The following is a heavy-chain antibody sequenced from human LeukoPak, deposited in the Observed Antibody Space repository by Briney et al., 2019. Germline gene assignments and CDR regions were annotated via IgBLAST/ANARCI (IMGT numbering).Heavy chain of an antibody. Sequence: SETLSLTRAVSGYYISSGYYWGWIRQPPGKGLEWIGSIYHSGSTYYNPSLKSRVTVSVDTSKNQFSLKLSSVTAADTAVYYCVSYYYDSSGYYVNYWGQGTLVTVSS. D-gene: IGHD3-22*01. CDR2: IYHSGST. CDR3: VSYYYDSSGYYVNY. CDR1: GYYISSGYY. J-gene: IGHJ4*02. V-gene: IGHV4-38-2*01.